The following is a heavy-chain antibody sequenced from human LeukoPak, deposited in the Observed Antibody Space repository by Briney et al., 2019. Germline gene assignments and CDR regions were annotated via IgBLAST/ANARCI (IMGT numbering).Heavy chain of an antibody. D-gene: IGHD5-18*01. V-gene: IGHV4-59*08. CDR3: ARGYSYGPLGDY. CDR2: IYYSGST. J-gene: IGHJ4*02. Sequence: SETLSLTCTVSGGSISSYYWSWIRQPPGQGLEWIGYIYYSGSTNYNPSLKSRVTISVDTSKNQFSLKLSSVTAADTAVYYCARGYSYGPLGDYWGQGTLVTVSS. CDR1: GGSISSYY.